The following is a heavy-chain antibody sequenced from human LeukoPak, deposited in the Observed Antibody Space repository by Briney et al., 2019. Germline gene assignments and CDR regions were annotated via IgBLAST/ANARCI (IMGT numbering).Heavy chain of an antibody. V-gene: IGHV3-11*01. Sequence: GGSLRLSCAASGFTLSDYYMSWIRQAPGKGLEWVSYSSSSGSTIYYADSVKGRFAISRDNAKNSLYLQMNSLRTEDTAVYYCARRRDSIDYWGQGTLVTVSS. J-gene: IGHJ4*02. CDR1: GFTLSDYY. D-gene: IGHD2-15*01. CDR2: SSSSGSTI. CDR3: ARRRDSIDY.